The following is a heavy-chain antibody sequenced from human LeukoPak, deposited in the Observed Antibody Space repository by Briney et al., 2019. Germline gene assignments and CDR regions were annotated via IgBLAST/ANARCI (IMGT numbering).Heavy chain of an antibody. CDR1: GFTFSTYA. D-gene: IGHD3-16*02. V-gene: IGHV3-23*01. J-gene: IGHJ5*02. CDR2: ISASGGSK. Sequence: PGGSLRLSCAASGFTFSTYAMNWVRQAPGKGLEWVSGISASGGSKYYADSVKGWFTISRDNSKNTLYLQMNSLGAEDTAVYYCAAVRLGELSTIDPWGQGTLVTVSS. CDR3: AAVRLGELSTIDP.